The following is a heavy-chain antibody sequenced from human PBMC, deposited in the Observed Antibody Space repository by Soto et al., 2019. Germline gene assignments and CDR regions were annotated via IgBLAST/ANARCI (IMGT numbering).Heavy chain of an antibody. CDR1: GFTFSSYA. Sequence: EVQLLESGGGLVQPGGSLRLSCAASGFTFSSYAMSWVRQAPGKGLEWVSAISGSGGSTYYADSVKGRFTISRDNSKNTLYLQMNSLRAEDTAVYYCAKDITIFGVPHPNDWFDPWGQGTLVTVS. CDR3: AKDITIFGVPHPNDWFDP. D-gene: IGHD3-3*01. CDR2: ISGSGGST. J-gene: IGHJ5*02. V-gene: IGHV3-23*01.